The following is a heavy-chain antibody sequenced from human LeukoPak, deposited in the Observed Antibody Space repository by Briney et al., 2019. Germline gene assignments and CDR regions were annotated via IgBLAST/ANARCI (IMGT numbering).Heavy chain of an antibody. CDR3: ARETITIFGVVILDAFDI. D-gene: IGHD3-3*01. CDR1: GGSISSGGYY. J-gene: IGHJ3*02. Sequence: PSETLSLTCTVSGGSISSGGYYWSWIRQPPGKGLEWIGYTYHSGSTYYNPSLKSRVTISVDRSKNQFSLKLSSVTAADTAVYYCARETITIFGVVILDAFDIWGQGTMVTVSS. CDR2: TYHSGST. V-gene: IGHV4-30-2*01.